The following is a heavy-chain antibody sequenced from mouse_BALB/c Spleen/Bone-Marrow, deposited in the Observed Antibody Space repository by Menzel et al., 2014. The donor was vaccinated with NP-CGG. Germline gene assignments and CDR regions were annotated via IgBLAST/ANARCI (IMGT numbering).Heavy chain of an antibody. Sequence: VQLQRSGAELVKPGASVKLSCTASGFNIKDTYMHWVKQRPEQGLEWIGRIDPANGNTKYDPKFQGKATITADTSSNTAYLQLSSLPSEGTAVYYCTTYYGSRFTYWGQGTLVTVSA. V-gene: IGHV14-3*02. J-gene: IGHJ3*01. CDR3: TTYYGSRFTY. CDR1: GFNIKDTY. D-gene: IGHD2-9*01. CDR2: IDPANGNT.